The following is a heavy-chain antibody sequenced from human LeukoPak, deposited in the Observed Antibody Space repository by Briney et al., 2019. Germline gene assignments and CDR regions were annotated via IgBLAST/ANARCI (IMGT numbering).Heavy chain of an antibody. CDR2: IYTSGST. CDR3: ARDRVVVPAAIDAFDI. V-gene: IGHV4-61*02. D-gene: IGHD2-2*01. J-gene: IGHJ3*02. Sequence: PSETLSLTCTVSGGSISSGGYYWSWIRQPAGKGLEWIGRIYTSGSTNYNPSLKSRVTISVDTSKNQFSLKLSSVTAADTAVYYCARDRVVVPAAIDAFDIWGQGTMVTVSS. CDR1: GGSISSGGYY.